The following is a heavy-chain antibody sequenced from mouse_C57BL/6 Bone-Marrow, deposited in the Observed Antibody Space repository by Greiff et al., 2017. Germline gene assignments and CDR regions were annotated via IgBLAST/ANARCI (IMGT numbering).Heavy chain of an antibody. Sequence: EVKLVESGGGLVQPGGSMKLSCVASGFTFSNYWMNWVRQSPEKGLEWVAQIRLKSDNYATHYAESVKGRFTISRDDSKSSVYLQMNNLRAEDTGIYYCTHSNWPYYFDYWGQGTTLTVSS. CDR2: IRLKSDNYAT. J-gene: IGHJ2*01. V-gene: IGHV6-3*01. CDR3: THSNWPYYFDY. D-gene: IGHD2-5*01. CDR1: GFTFSNYW.